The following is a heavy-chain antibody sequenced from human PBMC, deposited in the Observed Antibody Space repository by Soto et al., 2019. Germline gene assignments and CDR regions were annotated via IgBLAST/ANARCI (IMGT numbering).Heavy chain of an antibody. CDR3: AGKTTVVTLPY. V-gene: IGHV4-34*01. J-gene: IGHJ4*02. Sequence: PSETLSLTCAVYCGSFSGYYWSWIRQPPGKGLEWIGEINHSGSTNYNPSLKSRVTISVDTSKNQFSLKLSSVTAADTAVYYCAGKTTVVTLPYWGQGTLVTSPQ. D-gene: IGHD4-17*01. CDR1: CGSFSGYY. CDR2: INHSGST.